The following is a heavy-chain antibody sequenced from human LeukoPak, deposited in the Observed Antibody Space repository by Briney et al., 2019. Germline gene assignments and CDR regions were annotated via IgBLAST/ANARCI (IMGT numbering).Heavy chain of an antibody. CDR1: GFTFRNYW. Sequence: GGSLRLSCAASGFTFRNYWMSWVRQAPGTGLEWVANIKQDVSDRNYVTSVRGRFTISRDNAESSLYLQMNSLRVEDTAVYYCVRNLAVAGTCFDSWGQGTLVTVSS. CDR3: VRNLAVAGTCFDS. J-gene: IGHJ4*02. CDR2: IKQDVSDR. V-gene: IGHV3-7*03. D-gene: IGHD6-19*01.